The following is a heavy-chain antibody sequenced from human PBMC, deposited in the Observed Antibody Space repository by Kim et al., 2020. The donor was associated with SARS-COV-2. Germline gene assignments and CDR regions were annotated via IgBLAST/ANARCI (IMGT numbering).Heavy chain of an antibody. CDR3: TTGGGHYNY. CDR2: LKSKTDGGTT. V-gene: IGHV3-15*01. Sequence: GGSLRLSCAASGFTFSNAWMTWVRQAPGKGLEWVGRLKSKTDGGTTDYAAPVKGRFTISRDESKNTLYLQMNSLKTEDTAVYYCTTGGGHYNYWGQGTLVTVSS. CDR1: GFTFSNAW. J-gene: IGHJ4*02. D-gene: IGHD4-17*01.